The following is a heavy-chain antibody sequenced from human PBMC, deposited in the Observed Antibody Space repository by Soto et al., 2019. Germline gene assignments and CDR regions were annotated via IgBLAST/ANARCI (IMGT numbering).Heavy chain of an antibody. CDR2: IYWNDDK. V-gene: IGHV2-5*01. CDR1: GFSLSASGVG. CDR3: AHSACGSDCWGWFDS. D-gene: IGHD2-21*02. J-gene: IGHJ5*01. Sequence: SGPMLVNPTQTLTLTCTFSGFSLSASGVGVGWIRQPPGKALEWLALIYWNDDKRYSPSLKSRLTITKDTSKNQVVLAMTNMDPVDTATYYCAHSACGSDCWGWFDSWGQGTLVTVSS.